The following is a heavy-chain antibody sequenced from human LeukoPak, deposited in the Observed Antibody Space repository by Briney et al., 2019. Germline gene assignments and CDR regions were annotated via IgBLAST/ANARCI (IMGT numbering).Heavy chain of an antibody. J-gene: IGHJ4*02. Sequence: PSETLSLTCTVSGGSISSNSYYWGWIRQPPGKGLVWIGSIYYSGSTYYNPSLKSRVTISVDTSKNQFSLKLSSVTAADTAVYYCARSVWSYAYYFDYWGQGTLVTVSS. CDR1: GGSISSNSYY. V-gene: IGHV4-39*07. CDR3: ARSVWSYAYYFDY. CDR2: IYYSGST. D-gene: IGHD1-26*01.